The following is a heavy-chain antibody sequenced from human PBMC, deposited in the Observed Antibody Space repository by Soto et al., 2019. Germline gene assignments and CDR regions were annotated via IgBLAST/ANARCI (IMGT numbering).Heavy chain of an antibody. CDR2: MNPDSGHA. D-gene: IGHD2-15*01. CDR3: ARRPHCSGGICYYGLDN. J-gene: IGHJ4*02. V-gene: IGHV1-8*01. Sequence: ASVKGSRKASGYTFTNSDINWVRQAPGQGLEWMGWMNPDSGHAAYAQKFQGRVTLTTSTSTSTVYMEMRSLGSEDTAVYYCARRPHCSGGICYYGLDNWGQGTLATVSS. CDR1: GYTFTNSD.